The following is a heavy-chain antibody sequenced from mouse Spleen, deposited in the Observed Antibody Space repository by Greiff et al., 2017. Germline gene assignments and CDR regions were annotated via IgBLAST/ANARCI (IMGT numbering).Heavy chain of an antibody. Sequence: VQLQQSGPVLVKPGASVKMSCKASGYTFTDYYMNWVKQSHGKSLEWIGVINPYNGGTSYNQKFKGKATLTVDKSSSTAYMELNSLTSEDSAVYYCAYGNPYYAMDYWGQGTSVTVSS. J-gene: IGHJ4*01. V-gene: IGHV1-19*01. D-gene: IGHD2-1*01. CDR2: INPYNGGT. CDR1: GYTFTDYY. CDR3: AYGNPYYAMDY.